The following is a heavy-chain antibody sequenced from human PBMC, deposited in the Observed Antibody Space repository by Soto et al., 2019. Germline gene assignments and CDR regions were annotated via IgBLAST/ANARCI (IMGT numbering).Heavy chain of an antibody. Sequence: GESLKISCKGSGYSFTDYWIGWVRQMPGEGLEWMGIIYPGDSDTRYSPSFQGQVTISADKSITTAYLQWSSLKASDTAMYYCARYGGSGSRLPDYWGQGTLVTVSS. J-gene: IGHJ4*02. CDR2: IYPGDSDT. V-gene: IGHV5-51*01. CDR3: ARYGGSGSRLPDY. CDR1: GYSFTDYW. D-gene: IGHD2-15*01.